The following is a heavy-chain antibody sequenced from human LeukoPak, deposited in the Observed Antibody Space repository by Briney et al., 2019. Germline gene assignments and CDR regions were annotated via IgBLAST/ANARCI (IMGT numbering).Heavy chain of an antibody. V-gene: IGHV4-39*01. Sequence: PSETLSPTCTVSGGSLSSTSSYWGWSRQPPGKGLEWIGYIHYGGNTNYNPSLKSRVTISFDTSKNQFSLNLISATAADTAVYYCARLPGGYWGQGTLVIVSS. CDR1: GGSLSSTSSY. J-gene: IGHJ4*02. CDR3: ARLPGGY. D-gene: IGHD1-26*01. CDR2: IHYGGNT.